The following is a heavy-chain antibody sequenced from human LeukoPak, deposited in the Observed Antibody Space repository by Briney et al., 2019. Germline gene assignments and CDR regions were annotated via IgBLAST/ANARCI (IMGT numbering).Heavy chain of an antibody. V-gene: IGHV4-59*01. Sequence: SETLSLTCTVSGGSISTYYRSWIRQPPGKGLEWIGYIYYSGSTNYNPSLKSRVTISLDTSKNQFSLKLSSLSAADTAVYYCARYKGIVGATTNNWFDPWGQGTLVTVSS. CDR2: IYYSGST. CDR1: GGSISTYY. J-gene: IGHJ5*02. CDR3: ARYKGIVGATTNNWFDP. D-gene: IGHD1-26*01.